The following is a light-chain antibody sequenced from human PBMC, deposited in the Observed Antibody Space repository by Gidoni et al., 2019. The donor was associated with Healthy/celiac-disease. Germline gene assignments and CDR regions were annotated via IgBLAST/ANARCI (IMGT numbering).Light chain of an antibody. CDR1: QSISSY. CDR2: AAS. J-gene: IGKJ2*01. CDR3: QQSCSTLYT. V-gene: IGKV1-39*01. Sequence: DIQMTQSPSSLSASVGDRVTITCRANQSISSYLNWYQQKPGKAPKLLIYAASSLKSGVPSWCSGSGSGTDFTLTISRLQPEDFATYYCQQSCSTLYTFGQGTKLEIK.